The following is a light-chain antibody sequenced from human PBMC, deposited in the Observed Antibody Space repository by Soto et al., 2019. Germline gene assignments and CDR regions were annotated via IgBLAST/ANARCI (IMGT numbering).Light chain of an antibody. V-gene: IGKV3-20*01. CDR2: GAS. CDR3: QQYDGSVWT. Sequence: EMVLTQSPGTLSLSPGDRATLSCRASQSVSNDYLAWYQQRPGQAPRLLIYGASLRATGIPDRFSGSGSGTDFTLTISRMEPEDLAVYYCQQYDGSVWTFGQGTKVDIK. J-gene: IGKJ1*01. CDR1: QSVSNDY.